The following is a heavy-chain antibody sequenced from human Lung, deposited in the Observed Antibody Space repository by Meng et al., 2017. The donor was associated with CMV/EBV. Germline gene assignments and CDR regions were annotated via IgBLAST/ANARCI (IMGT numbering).Heavy chain of an antibody. Sequence: SXXVSXKASGGTYSTYGISWVRQAPGQGLEWMGGIIILFGTPNYAQRFQGRVTITTDESTSTTYMKLRSLRSEDTAVYYCARSLMTTVTTLGYWGQGTLVTVSS. CDR1: GGTYSTYG. J-gene: IGHJ4*02. CDR3: ARSLMTTVTTLGY. CDR2: IIILFGTP. V-gene: IGHV1-69*05. D-gene: IGHD4-17*01.